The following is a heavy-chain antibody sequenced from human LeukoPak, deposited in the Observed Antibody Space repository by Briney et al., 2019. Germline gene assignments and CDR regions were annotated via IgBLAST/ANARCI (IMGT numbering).Heavy chain of an antibody. J-gene: IGHJ4*02. D-gene: IGHD3-9*01. Sequence: VASVKVSFKASGYTFSSYGISWVRQAPGQGLKWMGWISGYSANAKYAQKLQGRVTMTTDTSTSTVLMELRSLRSDDTAVYYCARDTYDFLTGRYSGSGGDYWGQGTLVTVSS. CDR2: ISGYSANA. CDR3: ARDTYDFLTGRYSGSGGDY. V-gene: IGHV1-18*01. CDR1: GYTFSSYG.